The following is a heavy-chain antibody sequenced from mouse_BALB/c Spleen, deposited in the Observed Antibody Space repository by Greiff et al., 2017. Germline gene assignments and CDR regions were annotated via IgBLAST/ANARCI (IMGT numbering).Heavy chain of an antibody. V-gene: IGHV2-6-2*01. J-gene: IGHJ4*01. CDR1: GFSLTSYG. CDR3: ARLNVDGAMDY. CDR2: IWSDGST. Sequence: QVQLKESGPDLVAPSQTLSITCTVSGFSLTSYGVNWVRQPPGKGLEWLVVIWSDGSTTYNSALKSRLSISKDNSKSQVFLKMNSLQTDDTAMYYCARLNVDGAMDYWGQGTSVTVSS.